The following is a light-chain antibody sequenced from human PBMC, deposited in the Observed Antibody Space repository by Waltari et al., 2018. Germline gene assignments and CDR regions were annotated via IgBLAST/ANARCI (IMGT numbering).Light chain of an antibody. CDR3: SSYTSSITLL. J-gene: IGLJ2*01. CDR2: EVS. Sequence: QSALTQPPSVSGSPGQSVTISCTGTNSDIGRDNTVSWYKQHPGTAPTLMVYEVSNRPSGVPDRFSGSKSGNTASLTISGLQAEDEADYYCSSYTSSITLLFGGGTKLTVL. CDR1: NSDIGRDNT. V-gene: IGLV2-18*02.